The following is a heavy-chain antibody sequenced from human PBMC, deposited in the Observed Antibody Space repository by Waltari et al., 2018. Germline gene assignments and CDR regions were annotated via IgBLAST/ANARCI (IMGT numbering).Heavy chain of an antibody. CDR3: ARRDWEGQRAFDI. Sequence: QVQLVQSGAEVKKPGASVKVSCKASGYTFTGYYMHWVRQAPGQGLEWMGRINPNSEGTNYAHKVQGRGTMTRDTSISTAYMELSRLRSEDTAVYYCARRDWEGQRAFDIWGQGTMVTVSS. CDR2: INPNSEGT. J-gene: IGHJ3*02. CDR1: GYTFTGYY. D-gene: IGHD1-26*01. V-gene: IGHV1-2*06.